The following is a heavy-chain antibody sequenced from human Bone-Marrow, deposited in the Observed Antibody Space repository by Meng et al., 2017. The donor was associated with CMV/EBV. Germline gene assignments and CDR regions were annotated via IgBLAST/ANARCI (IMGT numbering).Heavy chain of an antibody. V-gene: IGHV4-59*01. J-gene: IGHJ3*01. CDR1: GDSISTYY. CDR2: IYYSGST. Sequence: SETLSLTCTVSGDSISTYYWSWIRQPPGKGLEWIAYIYYSGSTNYGPSLKSRVTISVDTSKNLFSLKLSSVTAADTAVYYCARASGYYINAFDLWGQGIMVTVSS. CDR3: ARASGYYINAFDL. D-gene: IGHD2/OR15-2a*01.